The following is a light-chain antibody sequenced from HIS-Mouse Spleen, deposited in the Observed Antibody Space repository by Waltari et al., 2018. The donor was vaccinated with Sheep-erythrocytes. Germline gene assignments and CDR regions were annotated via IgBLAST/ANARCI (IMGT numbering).Light chain of an antibody. CDR1: SSDVGGYNY. CDR2: DVS. J-gene: IGLJ1*01. CDR3: CSYAGSYNHV. Sequence: QSALTQPRSVSGSPGQSVPISCTGTSSDVGGYNYVSWYQQHPGKAPKLMIYDVSKRPSGVPDRFSGSKSGNTASLTISGLQAEDEGDYYCCSYAGSYNHVFATGTKVTVL. V-gene: IGLV2-11*01.